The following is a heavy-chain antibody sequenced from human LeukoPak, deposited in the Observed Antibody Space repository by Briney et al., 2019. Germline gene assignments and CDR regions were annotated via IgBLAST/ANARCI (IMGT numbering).Heavy chain of an antibody. CDR2: VKGDGSFT. D-gene: IGHD5-24*01. V-gene: IGHV3-74*01. Sequence: GGSLRLSCAASGFTFRNYWMHWFRQAPGKGLLWVSRVKGDGSFTDYADSVKGRFTISRDNAKNTLYLQMYSLRAEDTAAYYCVRDGDDYNFDYWGQGSLVTVSS. J-gene: IGHJ4*02. CDR3: VRDGDDYNFDY. CDR1: GFTFRNYW.